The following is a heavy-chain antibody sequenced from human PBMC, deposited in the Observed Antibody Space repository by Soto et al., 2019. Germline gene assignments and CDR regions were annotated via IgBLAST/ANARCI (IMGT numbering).Heavy chain of an antibody. J-gene: IGHJ5*02. CDR2: IYYRGST. CDR3: ARGDGIAAGGPGWFDT. CDR1: GGSISTGGYY. Sequence: QVQLQQSGPGLVKPSQTLSLTCTVSGGSISTGGYYWSWIRQHPGKGLEWIGYIYYRGSTYYNPSLKSRLTVSVDTPKNQFSLKLSSVTAADTAVYYCARGDGIAAGGPGWFDTWGQGTLVPVSS. V-gene: IGHV4-31*03. D-gene: IGHD6-13*01.